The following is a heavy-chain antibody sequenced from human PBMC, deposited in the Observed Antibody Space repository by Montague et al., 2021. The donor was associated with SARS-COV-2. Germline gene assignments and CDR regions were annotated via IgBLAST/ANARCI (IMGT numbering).Heavy chain of an antibody. J-gene: IGHJ4*02. D-gene: IGHD6-19*01. CDR2: IYHSGST. V-gene: IGHV4-4*02. Sequence: SETLSLTCAVSGGSISSSNWWSWVRQPPGKGLEWIGEIYHSGSTNYNPSPKSRVTISVDKSKNQFSRKLSSVTAADTAVYYCARDSSGWSRFDYWGQGTLVTVSS. CDR3: ARDSSGWSRFDY. CDR1: GGSISSSNW.